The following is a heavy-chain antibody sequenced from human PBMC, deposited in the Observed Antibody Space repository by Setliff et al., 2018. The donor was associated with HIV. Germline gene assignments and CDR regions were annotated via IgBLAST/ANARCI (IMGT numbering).Heavy chain of an antibody. Sequence: ASVKVSCKASGYTFTSHTIHWVRQAPGQGLEWMGWINTANGNTKYSQKFQDRVTITRDTSASTGYMEVNSLRPEDTAVYYCARVFYSRGSGYYKGLDYWGQGTLVTVSS. CDR2: INTANGNT. J-gene: IGHJ4*02. D-gene: IGHD3-3*01. CDR1: GYTFTSHT. CDR3: ARVFYSRGSGYYKGLDY. V-gene: IGHV1-3*04.